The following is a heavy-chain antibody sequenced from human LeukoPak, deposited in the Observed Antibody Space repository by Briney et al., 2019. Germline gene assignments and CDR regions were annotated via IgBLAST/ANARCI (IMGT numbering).Heavy chain of an antibody. CDR2: ISSSSSYI. V-gene: IGHV3-21*01. CDR1: GFTFSSYS. D-gene: IGHD3-10*01. Sequence: GGSLRLSCAASGFTFSSYSMNWVRQAPGKGLEWVSSISSSSSYIYYADSVKGRFTISRDNAKNSLYLQMNSLRAEDTAVYHCATEGPYGSGSPVDYWGQGTLVTVSS. J-gene: IGHJ4*02. CDR3: ATEGPYGSGSPVDY.